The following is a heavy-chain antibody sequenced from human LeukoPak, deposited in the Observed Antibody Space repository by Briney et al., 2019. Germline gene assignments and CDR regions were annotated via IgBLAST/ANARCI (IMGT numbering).Heavy chain of an antibody. V-gene: IGHV1-69*04. Sequence: ASVKVSCKASGGTFSSYAISWVRQAPGQGLEWMGRIIPILGIANYAQKFQGRVTITADKSTSTAYMELSSLRSEDTAVYYCARRAGGMVYEDYWGQGTLVTVSS. D-gene: IGHD2-8*01. CDR3: ARRAGGMVYEDY. J-gene: IGHJ4*02. CDR1: GGTFSSYA. CDR2: IIPILGIA.